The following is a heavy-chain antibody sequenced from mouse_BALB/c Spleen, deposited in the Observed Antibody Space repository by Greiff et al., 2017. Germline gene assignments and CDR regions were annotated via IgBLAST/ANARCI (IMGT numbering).Heavy chain of an antibody. Sequence: VQLQQSGAELVKPGASVKMSCKASGYTFTSYWMHWVKQRPGQGLEWIGTIDPSDSYTSYNQKFKGKATLTVDTSSSTAYMQLSSLTSEDSAVYYCTRGGLNWYFDVWGAGTTVTVSS. CDR2: IDPSDSYT. CDR1: GYTFTSYW. J-gene: IGHJ1*01. D-gene: IGHD3-3*01. CDR3: TRGGLNWYFDV. V-gene: IGHV1S127*01.